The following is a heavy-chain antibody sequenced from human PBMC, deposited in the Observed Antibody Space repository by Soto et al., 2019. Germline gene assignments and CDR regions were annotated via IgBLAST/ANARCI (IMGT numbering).Heavy chain of an antibody. V-gene: IGHV1-8*01. J-gene: IGHJ5*02. CDR3: ARGVAVRFLEWANWFDP. D-gene: IGHD3-3*01. Sequence: ASVKVSCKASGYTFTSYDINWVRQATGQRLEWMGWMNPNSGNTGYAQKFQGRVTMTRNTSISTAYMELSSLRSEDTAVYYCARGVAVRFLEWANWFDPWGQGTLVTV. CDR2: MNPNSGNT. CDR1: GYTFTSYD.